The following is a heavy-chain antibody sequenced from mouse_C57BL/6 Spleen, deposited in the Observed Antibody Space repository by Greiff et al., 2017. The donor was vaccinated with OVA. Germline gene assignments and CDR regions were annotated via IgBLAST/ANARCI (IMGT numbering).Heavy chain of an antibody. Sequence: EVKLMESGGGLVKPGGSLKLSCAASGFTFSSYAMSWVRQTPEKRLEWVATISDGGSYTYYPDNVKGRFTISRDNAKNNLYLQMSQLKSEDTAMYYCARGDYGSSYYYAMDDWGQGTSVTVSS. J-gene: IGHJ4*01. CDR3: ARGDYGSSYYYAMDD. CDR1: GFTFSSYA. CDR2: ISDGGSYT. D-gene: IGHD1-1*01. V-gene: IGHV5-4*03.